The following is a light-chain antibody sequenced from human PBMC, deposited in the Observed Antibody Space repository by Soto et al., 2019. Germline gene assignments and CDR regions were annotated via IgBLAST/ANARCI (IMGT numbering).Light chain of an antibody. CDR1: STDIGGYNY. Sequence: QSALTQPASVSGSPGQSITISCTGTSTDIGGYNYVSWYQQHPGKAPKVIIFEVTNRPSGVSNRFSVSKSGNTASLTISGLQAEDEADYYSHSYTTRSTGWFGGGTKLTVL. J-gene: IGLJ3*02. CDR3: HSYTTRSTGW. V-gene: IGLV2-14*01. CDR2: EVT.